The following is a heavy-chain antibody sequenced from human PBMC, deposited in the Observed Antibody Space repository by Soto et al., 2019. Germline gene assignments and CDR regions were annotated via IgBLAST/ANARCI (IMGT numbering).Heavy chain of an antibody. V-gene: IGHV3-33*01. J-gene: IGHJ5*02. CDR1: GFTFSSYG. D-gene: IGHD3-3*01. Sequence: GGSLRLSCAASGFTFSSYGMHWVRQAPGKGLEWVAVIWYDGSNKYYADSVKGRFTISRDNSKNTLYLQMNSLRAEDTAVYYCARDARNDFWSGYDWFDPWGQGTLVTISS. CDR2: IWYDGSNK. CDR3: ARDARNDFWSGYDWFDP.